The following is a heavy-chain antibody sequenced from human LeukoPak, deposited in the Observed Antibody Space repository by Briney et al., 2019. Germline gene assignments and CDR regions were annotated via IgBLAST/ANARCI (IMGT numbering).Heavy chain of an antibody. CDR1: GFTFSSYG. Sequence: PGGSLGLSCAASGFTFSSYGMHWVRQAPGKGLEWVAHIRSDENYKHYADSVKGRFTISRDNSKNTVYVQMNSLRPEDTAVYYCAKDAHWSADHWGQGTLVTVSS. D-gene: IGHD3-3*01. CDR3: AKDAHWSADH. V-gene: IGHV3-30*02. J-gene: IGHJ5*02. CDR2: IRSDENYK.